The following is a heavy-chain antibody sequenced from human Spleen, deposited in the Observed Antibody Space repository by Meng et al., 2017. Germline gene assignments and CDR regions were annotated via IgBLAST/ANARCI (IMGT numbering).Heavy chain of an antibody. V-gene: IGHV3-20*04. CDR1: GFTFDDYG. Sequence: GESLKISCAASGFTFDDYGMSWVRQAPGKGLEWVSGINWNGGSTGYADSVMGRFTISRDNAKNSLYLQMNSLGAEDTAVYYCARLNVLGYVVVTAIGAFDIWGQGTMVTVSS. J-gene: IGHJ3*02. CDR3: ARLNVLGYVVVTAIGAFDI. D-gene: IGHD2-21*02. CDR2: INWNGGST.